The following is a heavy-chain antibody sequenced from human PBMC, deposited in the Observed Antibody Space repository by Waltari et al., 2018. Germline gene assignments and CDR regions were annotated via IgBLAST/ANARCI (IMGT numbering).Heavy chain of an antibody. CDR1: GFTCRAFA. CDR2: ISYDASNK. J-gene: IGHJ6*02. D-gene: IGHD6-25*01. V-gene: IGHV3-30*18. Sequence: QVQLVESGGGVVRPGRSLGLSCAASGFTCRAFAMHWVRQSPGKGLEWVAIISYDASNKYYADSVKGRFTISRDSSTKTIYLQMNSLRAEDTAVYYCAKDRSASYNYFYGLGGWGQGTTVSVSS. CDR3: AKDRSASYNYFYGLGG.